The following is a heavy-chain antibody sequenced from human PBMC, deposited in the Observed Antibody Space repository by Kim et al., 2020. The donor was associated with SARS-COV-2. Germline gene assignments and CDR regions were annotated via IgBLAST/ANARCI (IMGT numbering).Heavy chain of an antibody. V-gene: IGHV3-43*01. J-gene: IGHJ6*02. CDR1: GFTFDDYT. Sequence: GGSLRLSCAASGFTFDDYTMHWVRQAPGKGLEWVSLISWDGGSTYYADSVKGRFTISRDNSKNSLYLQMNSLRTEDTALYYCAKDIGPLYDILTGYIPYYYYGMDVWGQGTTVTVSS. CDR3: AKDIGPLYDILTGYIPYYYYGMDV. D-gene: IGHD3-9*01. CDR2: ISWDGGST.